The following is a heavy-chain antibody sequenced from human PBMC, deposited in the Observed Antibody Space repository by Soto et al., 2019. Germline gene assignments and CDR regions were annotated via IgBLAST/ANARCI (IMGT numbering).Heavy chain of an antibody. V-gene: IGHV3-23*01. CDR3: AKVAYYGGSGSYYKSPLDY. CDR1: GFTFSRYA. J-gene: IGHJ4*02. D-gene: IGHD3-10*01. Sequence: PGGSLRLSCAASGFTFSRYAMSWVRQSPGKGLEWVSVISGSGDSTYYADSVKGRFTISRDNSKNTLYLQINSLRAEDTAVYYCAKVAYYGGSGSYYKSPLDYWGKGPLVTVPS. CDR2: ISGSGDST.